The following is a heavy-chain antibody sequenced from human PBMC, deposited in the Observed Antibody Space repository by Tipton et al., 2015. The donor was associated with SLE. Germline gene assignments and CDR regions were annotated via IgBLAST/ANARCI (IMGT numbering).Heavy chain of an antibody. J-gene: IGHJ4*02. CDR2: YIYYSGST. CDR1: GYTFTSYG. Sequence: QLVQSGAEVKKPGASVKVSCKASGYTFTSYGISWVRQAPGQGLEWIGYIYYSGSTYYNPSLKSRVTISVDTSKNQFSLKLSSVTAADTAVYYCAREAVAGYFDYWGQGTRVTVSS. D-gene: IGHD6-19*01. V-gene: IGHV1-18*04. CDR3: AREAVAGYFDY.